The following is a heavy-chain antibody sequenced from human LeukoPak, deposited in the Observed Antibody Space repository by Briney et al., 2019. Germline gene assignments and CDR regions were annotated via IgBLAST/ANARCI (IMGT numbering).Heavy chain of an antibody. CDR1: GFTFANYA. CDR3: AKDQKSIAATGYDY. D-gene: IGHD6-13*01. V-gene: IGHV3-23*01. CDR2: VSGSGGST. Sequence: GGSLRLSCAASGFTFANYAMSWVRQGPGKGLEWVSTVSGSGGSTYYADSVKGRFTISRDNSKNTLFLQMNSLRADDTAVYFCAKDQKSIAATGYDYWGQGTLVTVSS. J-gene: IGHJ4*02.